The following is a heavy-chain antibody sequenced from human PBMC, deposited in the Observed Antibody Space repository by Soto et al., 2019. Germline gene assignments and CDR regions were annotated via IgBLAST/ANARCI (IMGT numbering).Heavy chain of an antibody. CDR3: AGRGGAAAGSFDY. D-gene: IGHD6-13*01. Sequence: GGSLRLSCAASGFTFSSYAMSWVRQAPGKGLEWVSAISGSGGSTYYGDSVKGRFTIYRDNSKNTLYLQMNSLRAEDTAVYYGAGRGGAAAGSFDYWGQGTLVTVSS. V-gene: IGHV3-23*01. CDR2: ISGSGGST. CDR1: GFTFSSYA. J-gene: IGHJ4*02.